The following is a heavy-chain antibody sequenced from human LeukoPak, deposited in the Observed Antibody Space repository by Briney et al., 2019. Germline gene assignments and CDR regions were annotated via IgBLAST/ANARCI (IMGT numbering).Heavy chain of an antibody. CDR2: INHSGST. Sequence: SETLSLTCAVYGGSFSGYYWSWIRQPPGKGLEWIGEINHSGSTNYNPSLKSRVTISVDTSKNQFSLKLSSVTAADTAVYYCARRGTYRRLDYWGQGTLVTVFS. J-gene: IGHJ4*02. V-gene: IGHV4-34*01. CDR3: ARRGTYRRLDY. CDR1: GGSFSGYY. D-gene: IGHD1-1*01.